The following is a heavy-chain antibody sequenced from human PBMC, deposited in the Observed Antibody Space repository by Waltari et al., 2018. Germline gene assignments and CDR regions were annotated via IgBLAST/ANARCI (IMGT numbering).Heavy chain of an antibody. CDR3: TRDEGFYYYYGLDV. CDR1: GFGFIDYA. V-gene: IGHV3-30-3*01. Sequence: QLQLVESGGGVVPPGGSLRLSCAGSGFGFIDYALHWVRQSPGRGLGWVAVISYDGTQKYFADSVRGRFTISRDNSKNIFYLQMDSLRNDDTGVYYCTRDEGFYYYYGLDVWGQGTTVNVSS. J-gene: IGHJ6*02. CDR2: ISYDGTQK.